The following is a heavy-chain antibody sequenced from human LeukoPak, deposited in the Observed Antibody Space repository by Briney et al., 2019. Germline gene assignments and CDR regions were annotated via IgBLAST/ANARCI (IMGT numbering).Heavy chain of an antibody. CDR3: ARDYGSYSDP. CDR1: GYTFTSYD. CDR2: ISVYNGNT. V-gene: IGHV1-18*01. J-gene: IGHJ5*02. D-gene: IGHD1-26*01. Sequence: ASVKVSCKASGYTFTSYDFSWVRQAPGQGLEWMGWISVYNGNTNYAPKLQGRVTMTRDTSTSTVYMELSSLRSEDTAVYYCARDYGSYSDPWGQGTLVTVSS.